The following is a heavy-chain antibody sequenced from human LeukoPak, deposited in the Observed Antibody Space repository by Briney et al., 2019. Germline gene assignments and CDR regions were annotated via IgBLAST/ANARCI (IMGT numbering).Heavy chain of an antibody. CDR1: GITFSSYA. CDR2: ISGSGGST. CDR3: AKDESYAYYFDY. Sequence: GGSLRLSCAASGITFSSYAMSWVRQAPGKGLEWVSAISGSGGSTYYADSVKGRFTISRDNSKNTLYLQMNSLRAEDTAVYYCAKDESYAYYFDYWGQGTLVTVSS. D-gene: IGHD2-2*01. J-gene: IGHJ4*02. V-gene: IGHV3-23*01.